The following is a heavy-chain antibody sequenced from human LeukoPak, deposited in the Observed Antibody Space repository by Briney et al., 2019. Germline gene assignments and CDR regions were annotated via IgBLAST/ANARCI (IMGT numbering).Heavy chain of an antibody. CDR3: AREGPLAVAGPVFDP. J-gene: IGHJ5*02. D-gene: IGHD6-19*01. CDR1: GYTFTSYY. CDR2: INPSGGST. Sequence: GASVKVSCKASGYTFTSYYMHWVRQAPGQGLEWMGIINPSGGSTSYAQKFQGRVTMTRDTSTSTVYMELSSLRSEDTAVYYCAREGPLAVAGPVFDPWGQGTLVTVSS. V-gene: IGHV1-46*01.